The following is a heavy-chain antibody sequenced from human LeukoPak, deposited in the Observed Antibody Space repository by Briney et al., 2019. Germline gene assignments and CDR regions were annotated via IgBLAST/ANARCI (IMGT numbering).Heavy chain of an antibody. D-gene: IGHD5-12*01. CDR1: GFTFSSYW. Sequence: GGSLRLSCAASGFTFSSYWMSWVRQAPGKGLEWVANIKQDGSEKYYVDSVKGRFTISRDNAKNSLYLQMNSLRAEDTAVYYSSRGDSGYDFFYWGQGTLVTVSS. CDR3: SRGDSGYDFFY. CDR2: IKQDGSEK. V-gene: IGHV3-7*01. J-gene: IGHJ4*02.